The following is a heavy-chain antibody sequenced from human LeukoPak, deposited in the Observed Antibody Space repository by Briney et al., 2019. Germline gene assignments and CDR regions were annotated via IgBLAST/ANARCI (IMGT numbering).Heavy chain of an antibody. Sequence: SETLSLTCTVSGGSISSGSYYWSWIQQPAGKGLEWIGRIYTSGSTNYNPSLKSRVTISVDTSKNQFSLKLSSVTAADTAVYYCARGPHHFEYSSSRAFDIWGQGTMVTVSS. V-gene: IGHV4-61*02. CDR1: GGSISSGSYY. CDR3: ARGPHHFEYSSSRAFDI. J-gene: IGHJ3*02. CDR2: IYTSGST. D-gene: IGHD6-6*01.